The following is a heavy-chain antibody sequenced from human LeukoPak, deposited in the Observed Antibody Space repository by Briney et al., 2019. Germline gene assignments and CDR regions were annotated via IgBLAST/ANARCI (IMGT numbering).Heavy chain of an antibody. D-gene: IGHD6-13*01. Sequence: SVTVSCKASGGSFSSFPISWVRQAPGQGLQWMGGVTPVFGTPNYAQEFQGRVTLTADDSTNTAYMELNSLRSDDTAVYYCARGSASNWPVDIWGQGTLVIVSS. CDR1: GGSFSSFP. V-gene: IGHV1-69*01. CDR3: ARGSASNWPVDI. J-gene: IGHJ4*02. CDR2: VTPVFGTP.